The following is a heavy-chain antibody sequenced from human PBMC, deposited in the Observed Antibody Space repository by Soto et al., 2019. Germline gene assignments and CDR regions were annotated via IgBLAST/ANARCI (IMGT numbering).Heavy chain of an antibody. CDR3: ARDMDPADSSGWYSYFQH. CDR1: GFTFSSYS. Sequence: EVQLVESGGGLVKPGGSLRLSCAASGFTFSSYSMNWVRQAPGKGLEWVSSISSSSSYIYYADSVKGRFTISRDNAKNSLYLQMNSLRAEDTAVYYCARDMDPADSSGWYSYFQHWGQGTLVTVSS. CDR2: ISSSSSYI. D-gene: IGHD6-19*01. J-gene: IGHJ1*01. V-gene: IGHV3-21*01.